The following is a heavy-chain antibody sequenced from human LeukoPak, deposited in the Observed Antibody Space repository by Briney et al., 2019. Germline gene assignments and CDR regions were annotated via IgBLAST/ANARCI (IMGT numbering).Heavy chain of an antibody. CDR2: IIPIFGTA. D-gene: IGHD3-3*01. V-gene: IGHV1-69*05. Sequence: SVKVSSKASGGTFSSYAISWVRQAPGQGLEWMGGIIPIFGTANYAQKFQGRVTITTDESTSTAYMELSSLRSEDTAVYYCARVHRVYDFWSGYFDYWGQGTLVTVSS. CDR3: ARVHRVYDFWSGYFDY. CDR1: GGTFSSYA. J-gene: IGHJ4*02.